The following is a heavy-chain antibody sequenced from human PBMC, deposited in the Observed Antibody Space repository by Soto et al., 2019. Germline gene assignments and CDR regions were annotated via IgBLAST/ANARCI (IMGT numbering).Heavy chain of an antibody. CDR3: TTDQAYYYDSSEMN. CDR1: GFTFSNAW. V-gene: IGHV3-15*01. D-gene: IGHD3-22*01. Sequence: LRLSCAASGFTFSNAWMSWVRQAPGKGLEWVGRIKSKTDGGTTDYAAPVKGRFTISRDDSKNTLYLQMNSLKTEDTAVYYCTTDQAYYYDSSEMNWGQGTLVTVSS. CDR2: IKSKTDGGTT. J-gene: IGHJ4*02.